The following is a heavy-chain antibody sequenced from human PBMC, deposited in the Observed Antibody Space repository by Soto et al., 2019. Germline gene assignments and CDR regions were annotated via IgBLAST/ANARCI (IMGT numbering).Heavy chain of an antibody. D-gene: IGHD2-21*02. J-gene: IGHJ5*02. CDR3: ARVPSYCGGDCYSGRFDP. CDR1: GGTFSSYA. CDR2: IIPIFGTA. V-gene: IGHV1-69*01. Sequence: QVQLVQSGAEVKKPGSSVKVSCKASGGTFSSYAISWVRQAPGQGLEWMGGIIPIFGTANYAQKFQGSVTITADESTSTAYMELSSLRSEDTAVYYCARVPSYCGGDCYSGRFDPWGQGTLVTVSS.